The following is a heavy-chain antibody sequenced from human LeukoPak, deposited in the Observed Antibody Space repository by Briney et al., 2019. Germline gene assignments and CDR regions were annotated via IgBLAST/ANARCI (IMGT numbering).Heavy chain of an antibody. V-gene: IGHV4-59*01. CDR3: ARRVSTMTLFDY. CDR1: GDSISSYY. CDR2: ISYSGST. J-gene: IGHJ4*02. Sequence: PSETLSLTCTVSGDSISSYYWSWIRQPPGKGLEWIGYISYSGSTNYNPSLKSRVTISADTSKNQFSLKLISVTAADTALYYCARRVSTMTLFDYWGQRTLVIVSS. D-gene: IGHD2-2*01.